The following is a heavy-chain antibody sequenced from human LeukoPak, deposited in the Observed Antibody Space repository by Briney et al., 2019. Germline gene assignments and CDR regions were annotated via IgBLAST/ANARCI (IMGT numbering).Heavy chain of an antibody. CDR2: INPNSGGT. D-gene: IGHD3-22*01. V-gene: IGHV1-2*06. CDR1: GYTFTGYY. Sequence: ASVKVSCKASGYTFTGYYMHWVRQAPGQGPEWMGRINPNSGGTNYAQKFQGRVTMTRDTSISTAYMELSRLRSDDTAVYYCARDLKYYYDSSGYRFDYWGQGTLVTVSS. CDR3: ARDLKYYYDSSGYRFDY. J-gene: IGHJ4*02.